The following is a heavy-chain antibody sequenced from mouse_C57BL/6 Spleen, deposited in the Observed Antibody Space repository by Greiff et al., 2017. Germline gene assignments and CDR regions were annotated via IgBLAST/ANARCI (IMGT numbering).Heavy chain of an antibody. V-gene: IGHV5-4*03. CDR1: GFTFSSYA. J-gene: IGHJ3*01. CDR3: ASYYDYAWFAY. D-gene: IGHD2-4*01. CDR2: ISDGGSYT. Sequence: EVMLVESGGGLVKPGGSLKLSCAASGFTFSSYAMSWVRQTPEKRLEWVATISDGGSYTYYPDNVKGRFTISRDNAKNNLYLQMSHLKSEVTAMYYCASYYDYAWFAYWGQGTLVTVSA.